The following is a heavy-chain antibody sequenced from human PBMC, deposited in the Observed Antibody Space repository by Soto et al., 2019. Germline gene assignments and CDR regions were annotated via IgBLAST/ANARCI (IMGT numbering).Heavy chain of an antibody. D-gene: IGHD2-15*01. V-gene: IGHV1-3*01. Sequence: GASVKVSCKASGYTFTNYAMHLVRQAPGQRLEWMGWINAGNGNTKYSQKFQGRVTITRDTSASTAYMEMSSLRSEDTAVYYCASGGNELAGADYWGQGALVTVSS. CDR2: INAGNGNT. J-gene: IGHJ4*02. CDR3: ASGGNELAGADY. CDR1: GYTFTNYA.